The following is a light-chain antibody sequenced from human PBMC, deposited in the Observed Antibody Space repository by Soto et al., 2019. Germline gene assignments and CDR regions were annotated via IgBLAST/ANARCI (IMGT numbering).Light chain of an antibody. J-gene: IGKJ5*01. CDR1: QGISRY. V-gene: IGKV1-9*01. CDR3: QQLFDSPIN. Sequence: IQLTQSPSSLSASVGDRVTITFRASQGISRYLAWYQQKPGKAPMLLIYAASTLLSGVPSRFSGSGSGAEFSLTITSLQPEDFATYYCQQLFDSPINFGQGTRLEIK. CDR2: AAS.